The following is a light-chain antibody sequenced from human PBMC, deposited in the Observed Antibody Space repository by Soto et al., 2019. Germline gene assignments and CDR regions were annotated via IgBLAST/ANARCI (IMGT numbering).Light chain of an antibody. CDR1: SSNIGAGYD. V-gene: IGLV1-40*01. CDR3: QSFDSSLSLVV. J-gene: IGLJ2*01. CDR2: VSS. Sequence: QSVLTQPPSVSGAPGQRVTISCSGSSSNIGAGYDVHWYQQLPGTAPKLLIYVSSNRPSGVPDRFSGSKSGTSASLAITGLQAEDEADYYCQSFDSSLSLVVFGGGTKLTVL.